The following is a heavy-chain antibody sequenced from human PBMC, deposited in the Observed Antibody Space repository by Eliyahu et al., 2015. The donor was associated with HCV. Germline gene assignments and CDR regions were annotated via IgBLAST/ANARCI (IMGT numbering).Heavy chain of an antibody. CDR2: IHYSGST. V-gene: IGHV4-59*01. D-gene: IGHD6-19*01. CDR3: ASGGGGIAVAGTGGWFDP. CDR1: GGSXTTXS. Sequence: QVQLQESGPGLVKPSXTLSLTCXSSGGSXTTXSWSWIRQPPGKGLEWIGXIHYSGSTNYNPSLKSRVTISVDTSKNQFSLNLTSVTAADTAVYYCASGGGGIAVAGTGGWFDPWGQGTLVTVSS. J-gene: IGHJ5*02.